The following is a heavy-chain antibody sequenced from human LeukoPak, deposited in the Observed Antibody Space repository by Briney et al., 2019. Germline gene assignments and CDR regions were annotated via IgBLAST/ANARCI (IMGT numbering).Heavy chain of an antibody. CDR2: ISAYNGNT. Sequence: ASVKVSCKASGYTFTSYGISWVRQAPGQGLEWMGWISAYNGNTNYAQKLQGRVTMTTDTSTSTAYMELRSLRSDDTAVYYCARDRRDGYYDSGGYRSWGQGTLVTVSS. V-gene: IGHV1-18*01. D-gene: IGHD3-22*01. CDR1: GYTFTSYG. J-gene: IGHJ4*02. CDR3: ARDRRDGYYDSGGYRS.